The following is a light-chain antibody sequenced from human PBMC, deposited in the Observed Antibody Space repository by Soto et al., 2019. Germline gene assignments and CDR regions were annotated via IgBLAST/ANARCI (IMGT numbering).Light chain of an antibody. CDR2: DAS. Sequence: ETVLTQYPRTLSLSPGERATLSCRASQSVSSYLPPGQQKPGQAPWLLIYDASSRATGIPDRFSGSGSGTDFTLTISRLEPEDFAVYYCQQYGGSPGTFGQGTKVDIK. J-gene: IGKJ1*01. V-gene: IGKV3-20*01. CDR3: QQYGGSPGT. CDR1: QSVSSY.